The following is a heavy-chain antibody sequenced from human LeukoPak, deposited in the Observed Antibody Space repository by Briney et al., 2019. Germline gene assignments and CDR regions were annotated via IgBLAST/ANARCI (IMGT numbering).Heavy chain of an antibody. V-gene: IGHV1-2*02. Sequence: ASVKVSCKASGYTFTGYYMHWVRQAPGQGLEWMGWINPNNGGTNYAQKFQGRVTMTRDTSISTAYMELSRLRSDDTVVYYCARGALREDYFDYWGQGTLVTVSS. CDR3: ARGALREDYFDY. J-gene: IGHJ4*02. CDR1: GYTFTGYY. CDR2: INPNNGGT.